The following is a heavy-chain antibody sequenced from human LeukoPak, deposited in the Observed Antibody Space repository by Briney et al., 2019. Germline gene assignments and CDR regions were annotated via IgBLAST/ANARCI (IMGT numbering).Heavy chain of an antibody. Sequence: SVKVSCKASGGTFSSYAISWVRQAPGQGPEWMGGIIPIFGTANYAQKFQGRVTITADESTSTAYMELSSLRSEDTAVYYSARDGVTMVRGVKGDAFDIWGQGTMVTVSS. CDR3: ARDGVTMVRGVKGDAFDI. CDR1: GGTFSSYA. V-gene: IGHV1-69*13. J-gene: IGHJ3*02. CDR2: IIPIFGTA. D-gene: IGHD3-10*01.